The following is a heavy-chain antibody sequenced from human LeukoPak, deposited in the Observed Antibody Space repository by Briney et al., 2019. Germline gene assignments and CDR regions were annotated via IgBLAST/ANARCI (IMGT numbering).Heavy chain of an antibody. V-gene: IGHV4-34*01. Sequence: SETLSLTCAVYGGSFSGYYWSWIRQPPGKGLEWIGEINHSGSTNYNPSLKSRVTISVDTSKNQFSLKLSSVTAADTAVYYCARGRGQLDDYWGQGTLVTVSS. CDR1: GGSFSGYY. CDR2: INHSGST. J-gene: IGHJ4*02. CDR3: ARGRGQLDDY. D-gene: IGHD6-13*01.